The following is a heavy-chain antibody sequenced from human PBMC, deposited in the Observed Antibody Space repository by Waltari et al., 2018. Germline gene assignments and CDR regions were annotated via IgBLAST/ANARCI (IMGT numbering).Heavy chain of an antibody. V-gene: IGHV1-69*05. CDR3: ANPLNDFRGHYYYYMDV. Sequence: QVQLVQSGAEVKKPGSSVKVSCKASGGTFSSSALRWVRHAPGKGLEWMGGIIPIFGTANYAQKFQGRVTITTDESTSTAYMGLSSLRSEDTAVYYCANPLNDFRGHYYYYMDVWGKGTTVTVSS. CDR1: GGTFSSSA. D-gene: IGHD3-3*01. CDR2: IIPIFGTA. J-gene: IGHJ6*03.